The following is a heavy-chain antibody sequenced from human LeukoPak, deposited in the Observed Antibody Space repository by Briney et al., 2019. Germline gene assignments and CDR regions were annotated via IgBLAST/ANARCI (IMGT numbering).Heavy chain of an antibody. Sequence: PGGSLRLSCAASGFTFSSYAMSWVRQAPGKGLEWVSAISGSGGSTYYADSVKGRFTISRDNSKNTLYLQMNSLRAEDTAIYYCAKGASITMVRGAFDYWGQGTLVTVSS. J-gene: IGHJ4*02. CDR1: GFTFSSYA. CDR3: AKGASITMVRGAFDY. D-gene: IGHD3-10*01. V-gene: IGHV3-23*01. CDR2: ISGSGGST.